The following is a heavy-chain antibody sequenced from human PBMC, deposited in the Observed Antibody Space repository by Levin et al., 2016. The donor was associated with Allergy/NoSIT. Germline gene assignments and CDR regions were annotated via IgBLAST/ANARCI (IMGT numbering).Heavy chain of an antibody. V-gene: IGHV1-69*10. CDR2: IIPILGIA. CDR1: GGTFSSYA. J-gene: IGHJ4*02. D-gene: IGHD3-22*01. Sequence: SVKVSCKASGGTFSSYAISWVRQAPGQGLEWMGGIIPILGIANYAQKFQGRVTITADESTSTAYMELSSLRSEDTAVYYCASVGYYDSSGYPTITFFDYWGQGTLVTVSS. CDR3: ASVGYYDSSGYPTITFFDY.